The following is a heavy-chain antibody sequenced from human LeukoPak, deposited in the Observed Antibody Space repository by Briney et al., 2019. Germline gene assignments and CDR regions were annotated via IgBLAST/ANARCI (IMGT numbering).Heavy chain of an antibody. V-gene: IGHV4-30-4*01. CDR1: GGSISSGDYY. CDR2: IYYSGST. D-gene: IGHD3-3*01. J-gene: IGHJ5*02. Sequence: SETLSLTCTVSGGSISSGDYYWSWIRQPPGKGLEWIGYIYYSGSTYCNPSLKSRVTISVDTSKNQFSLKLSSVTAADTAVYYCARAVLRFLEWLFPLPTNWFDPWGQGTLVTVSS. CDR3: ARAVLRFLEWLFPLPTNWFDP.